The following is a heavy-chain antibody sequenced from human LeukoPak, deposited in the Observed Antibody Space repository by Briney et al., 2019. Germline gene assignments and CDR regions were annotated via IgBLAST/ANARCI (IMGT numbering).Heavy chain of an antibody. V-gene: IGHV4-59*08. J-gene: IGHJ4*02. CDR3: ARLDGDGYPDF. CDR2: IHYSGST. D-gene: IGHD5-24*01. CDR1: GGSISSYY. Sequence: SETLSLTCTVSGGSISSYYWSWIRQPPGKGLEWIGYIHYSGSTNYNPSLKSRVTISVDTSKNQFSLKLSSVTAADRAVYYCARLDGDGYPDFWGQGILVTVSS.